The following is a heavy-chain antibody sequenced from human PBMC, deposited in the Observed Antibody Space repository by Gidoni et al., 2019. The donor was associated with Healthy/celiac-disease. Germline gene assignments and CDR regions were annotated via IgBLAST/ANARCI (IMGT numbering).Heavy chain of an antibody. CDR1: GVTFRSYA. Sequence: QVQLVESGGGVVQPGRSLRRSCAASGVTFRSYAMHWVRQAPGKGLEWVAVISYDGSNKYYADSVKGRFTISRDNSKNTLYLQMNSLRAEDTAVYYCARDTAGTGDYYYYGMYVWGQGTTVTVSS. CDR2: ISYDGSNK. CDR3: ARDTAGTGDYYYYGMYV. V-gene: IGHV3-30-3*01. D-gene: IGHD6-13*01. J-gene: IGHJ6*02.